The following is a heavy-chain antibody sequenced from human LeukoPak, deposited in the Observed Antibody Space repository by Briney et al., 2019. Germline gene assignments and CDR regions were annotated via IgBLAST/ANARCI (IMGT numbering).Heavy chain of an antibody. Sequence: SETLSLTCTVSGGSISSGGYYWSWIWQPPGKGLEWIGYIYHSGSTYYNPSLKSRVTISVDRSKNQFSLKLSSVTAADTAVYYCARVVPAASYYYYYMDVWGKGTTVTVSS. CDR2: IYHSGST. V-gene: IGHV4-30-2*01. J-gene: IGHJ6*03. CDR1: GGSISSGGYY. CDR3: ARVVPAASYYYYYMDV. D-gene: IGHD2-2*01.